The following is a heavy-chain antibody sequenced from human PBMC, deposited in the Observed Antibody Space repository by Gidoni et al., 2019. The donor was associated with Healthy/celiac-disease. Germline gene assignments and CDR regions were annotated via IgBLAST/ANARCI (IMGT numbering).Heavy chain of an antibody. CDR3: ARGVGYDFWSGYYDWFDP. V-gene: IGHV1-8*01. Sequence: QVQLVQSGAEVKKPGASVKVSCKASGYTFTSYDLNWVRQATGQGLEWMGWMNPNSGNTGYAQKFQGRVTMTRNTSISTAYMELSSLRSEDTAVYYCARGVGYDFWSGYYDWFDPWGQGTLVTVSS. CDR2: MNPNSGNT. J-gene: IGHJ5*02. D-gene: IGHD3-3*01. CDR1: GYTFTSYD.